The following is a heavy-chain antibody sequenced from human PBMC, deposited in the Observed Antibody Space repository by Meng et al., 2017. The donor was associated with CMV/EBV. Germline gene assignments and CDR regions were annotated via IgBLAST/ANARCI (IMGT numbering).Heavy chain of an antibody. CDR1: GFTFSGYA. J-gene: IGHJ6*02. CDR2: ISGDAYST. Sequence: GESLKISCAASGFTFSGYAMSWVRQAPGKGLEWVSVISGDAYSTYYADSVKGRFTISRDNAKNSLYLQMNSLRAEDTAVYYCARDGGDYDFWSGYIYYYGMDVWGQGTTVTVSS. D-gene: IGHD3-3*01. CDR3: ARDGGDYDFWSGYIYYYGMDV. V-gene: IGHV3-23*01.